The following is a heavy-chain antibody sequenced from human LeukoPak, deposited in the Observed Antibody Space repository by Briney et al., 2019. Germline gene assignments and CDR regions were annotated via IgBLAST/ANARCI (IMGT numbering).Heavy chain of an antibody. CDR2: ISYDGSNK. D-gene: IGHD3-16*01. V-gene: IGHV3-30-3*01. J-gene: IGHJ4*02. Sequence: PGGSLRLSCAASGFTFSSYAMHWVRQAPGKGLEWVAVISYDGSNKYYADSVKGRFTISRDNSKNTLYLQMNSLRAEDTAVYYCARFPNYDYVWGRTNTFDYWGQGTLVTVSS. CDR1: GFTFSSYA. CDR3: ARFPNYDYVWGRTNTFDY.